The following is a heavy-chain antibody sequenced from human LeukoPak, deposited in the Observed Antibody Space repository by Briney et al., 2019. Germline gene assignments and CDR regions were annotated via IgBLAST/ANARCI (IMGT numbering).Heavy chain of an antibody. CDR3: ARAEFYYDILTGCQNWYFDL. D-gene: IGHD3-9*01. V-gene: IGHV4-59*01. J-gene: IGHJ2*01. CDR1: GGSFSSYY. CDR2: IYYSGST. Sequence: PSETLSLTRAVSGGSFSSYYWSWIRQPPGKGLEWIGYIYYSGSTNYNPSLKSRVTISVDTSKNQFSLKLSSVTAADTAVYYCARAEFYYDILTGCQNWYFDLWGRGTLVTVSS.